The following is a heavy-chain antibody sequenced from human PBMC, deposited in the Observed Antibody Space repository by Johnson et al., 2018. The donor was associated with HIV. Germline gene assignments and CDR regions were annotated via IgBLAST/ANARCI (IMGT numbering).Heavy chain of an antibody. D-gene: IGHD3-22*01. CDR3: AGRFYDVSSCDYSAAFDI. V-gene: IGHV3-7*04. Sequence: VQLVESGGGLVQPGGSLRLSCAASGFSFSSNWMNWVRQAPGKGLEWVANITEDGSDKYYVDSVRGRFTISRDNAKNSLYLQMNSLRAEDTALYYCAGRFYDVSSCDYSAAFDIWGQGTMVTVSS. CDR1: GFSFSSNW. J-gene: IGHJ3*02. CDR2: ITEDGSDK.